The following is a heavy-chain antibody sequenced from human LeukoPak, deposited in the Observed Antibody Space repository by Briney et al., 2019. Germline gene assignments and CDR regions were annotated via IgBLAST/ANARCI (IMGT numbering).Heavy chain of an antibody. D-gene: IGHD6-13*01. V-gene: IGHV3-30*04. CDR3: PRERWQQLVHVIPAEIDY. CDR2: VSYDGSNK. CDR1: GFTFSSYA. J-gene: IGHJ4*02. Sequence: GGSLRLSCAASGFTFSSYAMHWVRQAPGKGLEWVAVVSYDGSNKYYADSVKGRFTISRDNSKNTLYLQMNSLRAEDTAVYYCPRERWQQLVHVIPAEIDYWGQGTLVTVSS.